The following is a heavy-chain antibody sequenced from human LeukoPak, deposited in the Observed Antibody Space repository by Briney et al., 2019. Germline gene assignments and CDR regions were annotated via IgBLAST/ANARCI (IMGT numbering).Heavy chain of an antibody. CDR3: AKGTAAGTSVKAYFDY. CDR1: GFTFSSYE. J-gene: IGHJ4*02. D-gene: IGHD6-13*01. Sequence: GGSLRLSCAASGFTFSSYEMNWVRQAPGKGLEWVSYISNSGGTIYYADSVKGRFTISRDNAKNSLYLQMNSLTGEDTAVYFCAKGTAAGTSVKAYFDYWGQGTLVTVSS. CDR2: ISNSGGTI. V-gene: IGHV3-48*03.